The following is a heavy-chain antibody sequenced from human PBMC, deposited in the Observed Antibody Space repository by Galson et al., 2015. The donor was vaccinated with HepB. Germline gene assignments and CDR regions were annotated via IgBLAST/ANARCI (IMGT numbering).Heavy chain of an antibody. CDR3: ATGRSPYSIDYYDF. D-gene: IGHD2-15*01. J-gene: IGHJ4*02. V-gene: IGHV3-48*02. Sequence: SLRLSCAASGFTFSSYSMNWVRQAPGKGLEWIAYISFRGNTIYYADPVKGRFTISRDNAKTSLYLQMNSLRDDDTAVYYCATGRSPYSIDYYDFWGQGTLVTVSS. CDR1: GFTFSSYS. CDR2: ISFRGNTI.